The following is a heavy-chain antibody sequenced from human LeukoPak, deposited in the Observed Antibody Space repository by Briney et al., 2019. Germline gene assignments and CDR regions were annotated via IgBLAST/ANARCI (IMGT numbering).Heavy chain of an antibody. CDR3: ARGGVSYYGMDV. CDR2: IYYSGST. J-gene: IGHJ6*02. V-gene: IGHV4-59*01. CDR1: GGSISSYY. Sequence: SETLSLTCTVSGGSISSYYWSWIRQPPGKGLEWIGYIYYSGSTNYNPSLKSRVTISVDTPKNQFSLKLNSVTAADTAVYYCARGGVSYYGMDVWGQGTTVTVSS.